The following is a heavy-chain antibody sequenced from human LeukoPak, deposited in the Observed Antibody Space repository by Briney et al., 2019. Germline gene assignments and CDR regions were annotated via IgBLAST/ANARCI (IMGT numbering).Heavy chain of an antibody. CDR1: GVTFSSYT. J-gene: IGHJ4*02. CDR3: ARNAPLPDF. CDR2: ISSSSNYI. V-gene: IGHV3-21*01. D-gene: IGHD1-26*01. Sequence: GASLRLSCAASGVTFSSYTMNWVRQAPGKGLEWVSSISSSSNYIYYADSVKGRFTISRDNAKNSLYLQMNSLRAEDTAVYYCARNAPLPDFWGQGTLVTVSS.